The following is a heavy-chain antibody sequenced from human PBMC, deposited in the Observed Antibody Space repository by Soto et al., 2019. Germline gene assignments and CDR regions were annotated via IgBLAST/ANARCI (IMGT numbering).Heavy chain of an antibody. J-gene: IGHJ3*02. CDR3: ARVYVRDAFDI. CDR2: IYDSGST. CDR1: GGSINSSY. V-gene: IGHV4-59*08. Sequence: QVQLQESGPGRVKPSETLSLTCTVSGGSINSSYWRWIRQPPGKGLEWIGYIYDSGSTNYNPSLKSRVTIAVNTSTDQCYLKLSSVTAAATAVYYCARVYVRDAFDIWGQGTMVTVSS. D-gene: IGHD1-20*01.